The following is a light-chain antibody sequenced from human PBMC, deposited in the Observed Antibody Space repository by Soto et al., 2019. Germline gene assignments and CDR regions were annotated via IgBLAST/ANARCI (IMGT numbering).Light chain of an antibody. CDR1: QSVSRN. V-gene: IGKV3-15*01. J-gene: IGKJ1*01. CDR3: QQYNNCPQT. CDR2: GAY. Sequence: EIVMTQSPATLSVSPGERATLSCRASQSVSRNLAWYQQKPGQAPRLLIYGAYTRATGLPARFSGSGSGTELTSTRSSRQSEDFAVYYCQQYNNCPQTFGQGTKWEIK.